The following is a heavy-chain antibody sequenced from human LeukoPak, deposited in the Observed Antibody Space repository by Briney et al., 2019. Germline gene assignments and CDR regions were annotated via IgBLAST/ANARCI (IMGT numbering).Heavy chain of an antibody. J-gene: IGHJ4*02. CDR1: GGSISDFY. Sequence: SETLSLTCSVSGGSISDFYWSWIRQPARKGLEWIGRIYSSGNTNYNPSLKSRVTMSLDASKNQFSLKLSSVTAADTAVYYCARNSGDFWGQGTLVTVSS. D-gene: IGHD4-23*01. V-gene: IGHV4-4*07. CDR3: ARNSGDF. CDR2: IYSSGNT.